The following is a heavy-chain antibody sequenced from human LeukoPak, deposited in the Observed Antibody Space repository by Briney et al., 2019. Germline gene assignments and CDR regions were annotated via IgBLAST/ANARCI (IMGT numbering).Heavy chain of an antibody. J-gene: IGHJ4*02. Sequence: GGSLRLSCAASGFTFSNAWMSWVRQAPGKGLEWVGRIKSKTDGGTTDYAAPVKGRFTISRDDSKNTLYLQMNSLKTEDTDVYYCTTDPNKYYDILTGYYEIVDYWGQGTLVTVSS. D-gene: IGHD3-9*01. CDR2: IKSKTDGGTT. V-gene: IGHV3-15*01. CDR3: TTDPNKYYDILTGYYEIVDY. CDR1: GFTFSNAW.